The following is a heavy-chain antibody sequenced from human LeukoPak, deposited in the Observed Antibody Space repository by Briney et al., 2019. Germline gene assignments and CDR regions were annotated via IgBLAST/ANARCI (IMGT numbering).Heavy chain of an antibody. CDR1: GGSISSYY. CDR3: ARMMDIAWGMDV. CDR2: IYYTGST. Sequence: SETLSLTCTVSGGSISSYYWSWIRQPPGKGLEWIGYIYYTGSTNYNPSLKSRLTISVDTSKNQFSLKLSSVTAADTAVYYCARMMDIAWGMDVWGQGTTVTVSS. V-gene: IGHV4-59*01. D-gene: IGHD2-21*01. J-gene: IGHJ6*02.